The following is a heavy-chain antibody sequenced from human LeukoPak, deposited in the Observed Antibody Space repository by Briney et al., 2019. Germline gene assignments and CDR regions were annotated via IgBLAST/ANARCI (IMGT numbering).Heavy chain of an antibody. CDR1: GFSFSSYR. V-gene: IGHV3-21*01. CDR3: ARGRGSWSFDY. CDR2: VSNSGDYI. D-gene: IGHD6-13*01. J-gene: IGHJ4*02. Sequence: GGSLRLSCAASGFSFSSYRMNWVRQAPGKGLEWVSSVSNSGDYIHYADSVKGRFTISRDNAKNSLYLQMNSLRAEDTAVYYCARGRGSWSFDYWGQGTLVTVSS.